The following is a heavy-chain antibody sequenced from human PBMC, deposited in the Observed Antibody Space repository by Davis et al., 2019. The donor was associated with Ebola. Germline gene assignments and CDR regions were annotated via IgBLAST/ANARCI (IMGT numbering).Heavy chain of an antibody. Sequence: ASVKVSCKASGYTFTGYYMHWVRQAPGQGLEWMGWINPNSGGTNYAQKFQGRVTMTRDTSISTAYMELSRLRSDDTAVYYCARAATKTYYYMDVWGKGTTVTVSS. V-gene: IGHV1-2*02. CDR3: ARAATKTYYYMDV. J-gene: IGHJ6*03. D-gene: IGHD2-8*01. CDR1: GYTFTGYY. CDR2: INPNSGGT.